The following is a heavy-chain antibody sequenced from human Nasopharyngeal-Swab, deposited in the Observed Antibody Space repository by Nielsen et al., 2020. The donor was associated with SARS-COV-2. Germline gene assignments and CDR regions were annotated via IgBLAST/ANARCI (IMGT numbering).Heavy chain of an antibody. CDR3: ARDLGYGDYGGGFDY. Sequence: WVRQAPGQGPEWMGIINPSGGRTSYAQKFQGRVTMTRDTSTSTVYMELSSLRSEDTAVYYCARDLGYGDYGGGFDYWGQGTLSPSPQ. J-gene: IGHJ4*02. CDR2: INPSGGRT. V-gene: IGHV1-46*01. D-gene: IGHD4-17*01.